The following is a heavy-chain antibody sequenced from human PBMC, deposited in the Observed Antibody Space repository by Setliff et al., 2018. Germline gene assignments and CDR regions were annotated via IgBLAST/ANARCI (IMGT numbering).Heavy chain of an antibody. CDR3: ARVLVLGYNWFDP. Sequence: SETLSLTCAVYGESFSGYFWSWIRQTPEKGLEWIGEISHSGNTNYNPSFKSRVTISIDTSKNQFSLKVNSVTAADTAVYFCARVLVLGYNWFDPWGQGTLVTVPS. D-gene: IGHD3-10*01. CDR1: GESFSGYF. V-gene: IGHV4-34*01. J-gene: IGHJ5*02. CDR2: ISHSGNT.